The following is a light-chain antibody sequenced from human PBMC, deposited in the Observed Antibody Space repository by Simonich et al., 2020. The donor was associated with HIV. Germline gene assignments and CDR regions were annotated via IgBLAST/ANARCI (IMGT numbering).Light chain of an antibody. Sequence: DIVMTQSPDSLAVSLGERATINCQSSQSVLYSSKNKNYLAWYQQKPGQPPKLLIYWASTRESGVPDRFSGSGSGTDFTLTISSLQAEDVAVYYCQQYYSTPTFGQGTKVEIK. CDR3: QQYYSTPT. CDR2: WAS. V-gene: IGKV4-1*01. J-gene: IGKJ1*01. CDR1: QSVLYSSKNKNY.